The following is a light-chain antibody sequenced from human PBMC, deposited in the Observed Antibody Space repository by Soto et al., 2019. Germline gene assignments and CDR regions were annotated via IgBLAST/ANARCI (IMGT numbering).Light chain of an antibody. CDR2: GSF. CDR1: QSVKGNY. V-gene: IGKV3-20*01. Sequence: EIVLTQSPATLSLSPGKRATLSCRASQSVKGNYLAWYQQKPGQAPRLLIYGSFTRAIGIPDRFSGSGSGTDFTLTISRLEPEDFAVYYCQQYGTSPNTFGQGTRVEV. CDR3: QQYGTSPNT. J-gene: IGKJ1*01.